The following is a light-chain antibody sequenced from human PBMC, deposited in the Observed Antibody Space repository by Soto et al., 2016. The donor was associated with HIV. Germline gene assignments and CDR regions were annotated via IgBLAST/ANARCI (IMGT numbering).Light chain of an antibody. CDR2: DDS. CDR3: QVWDSSSDLWV. V-gene: IGLV3-21*03. Sequence: SYELTQPPSVSVAPGKTARITCGGNNIGIKSVHWYQQKPGQAPVLVVYDDSDRPSGIPERFSGSNSGNTATLTISRVEAGDEADYYCQVWDSSSDLWVFGGGTKLTVL. J-gene: IGLJ3*02. CDR1: NIGIKS.